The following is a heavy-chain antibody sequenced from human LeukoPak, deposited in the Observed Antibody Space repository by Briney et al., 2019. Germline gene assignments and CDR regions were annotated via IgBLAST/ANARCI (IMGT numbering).Heavy chain of an antibody. V-gene: IGHV4-59*01. CDR1: GGSISSYY. CDR2: IYYSGST. D-gene: IGHD2-2*01. J-gene: IGHJ3*02. CDR3: AREGLPFDAFDI. Sequence: SETLSLTCTVSGGSISSYYWSWIRQTPGKGLEWIGYIYYSGSTNYNPSLKSRVTISVDTSKNQFSLKLSSVTAADTAVYYCAREGLPFDAFDIWGQGTMVTVSS.